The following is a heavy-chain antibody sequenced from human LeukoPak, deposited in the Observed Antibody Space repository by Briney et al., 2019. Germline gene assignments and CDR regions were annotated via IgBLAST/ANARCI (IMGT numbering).Heavy chain of an antibody. D-gene: IGHD1-20*01. CDR3: AREVSPVGYNWNS. V-gene: IGHV3-21*01. J-gene: IGHJ4*02. CDR2: ISSSSSYI. CDR1: GFTFSSYS. Sequence: GGSLRLSCAASGFTFSSYSMNWVRQAPGKGLEWVSSISSSSSYIYHADSVKGRFTISRDNAKNSLYLQMNSLRAEDTAVYYCAREVSPVGYNWNSWGQGTLVTVSS.